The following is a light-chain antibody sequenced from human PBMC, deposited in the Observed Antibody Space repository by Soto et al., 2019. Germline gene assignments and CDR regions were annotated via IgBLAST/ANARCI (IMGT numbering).Light chain of an antibody. CDR1: PSDIGAYNY. CDR2: DVT. Sequence: QSALTQPASVSGSPGQSITISCSGTPSDIGAYNYVSWYQHLPGKAPKVIIYDVTNRPSGVSSRFSGSKSGITASLTISGLQAEDEANYYCGSYTISSTLTIFGGGTKVTVL. J-gene: IGLJ2*01. CDR3: GSYTISSTLTI. V-gene: IGLV2-14*03.